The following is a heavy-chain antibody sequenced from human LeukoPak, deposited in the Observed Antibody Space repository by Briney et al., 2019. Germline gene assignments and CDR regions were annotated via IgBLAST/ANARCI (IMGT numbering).Heavy chain of an antibody. CDR3: TTLLLWFGDDY. CDR2: IKSKTGGGTT. CDR1: GFTFSNAW. V-gene: IGHV3-15*01. D-gene: IGHD3-10*01. Sequence: GGSLRLSCAASGFTFSNAWMSWVRQAPGKGLEWVGRIKSKTGGGTTDYAAPVKGRFTISRDDSKNTLYLQMNSLKTEDTAVYYCTTLLLWFGDDYWGQGTLVTVSS. J-gene: IGHJ4*02.